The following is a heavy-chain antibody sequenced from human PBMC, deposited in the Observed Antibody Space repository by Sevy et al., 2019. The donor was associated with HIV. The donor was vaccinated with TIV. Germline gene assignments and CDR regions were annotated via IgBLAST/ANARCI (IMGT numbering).Heavy chain of an antibody. D-gene: IGHD3-22*01. CDR1: GFTLSDYS. V-gene: IGHV3-21*01. Sequence: GGSLRLSCVASGFTLSDYSMNWVRQAPGKGLEWISSITDNSNDMYDADSVKGRFTISRDNAKSSVYLQMNSLRVEDTAVYYCARDRRILNYYSSSGYNYYFDYWGQGTLVTVSS. CDR2: ITDNSNDM. J-gene: IGHJ4*02. CDR3: ARDRRILNYYSSSGYNYYFDY.